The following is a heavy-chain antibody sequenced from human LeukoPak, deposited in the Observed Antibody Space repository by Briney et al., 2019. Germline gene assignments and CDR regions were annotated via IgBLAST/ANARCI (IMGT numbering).Heavy chain of an antibody. CDR2: IYTSGST. V-gene: IGHV4-61*09. J-gene: IGHJ6*03. Sequence: SQTLSLTCTVSGGSISTGSYYWSWIRQPAGKGLEWIGHIYTSGSTNYNPSLKSRVTISIDTSKNQFSLNLNSVTAADTAIYYCARAYEITGATAYYYYYYYMDVWGKGTPVTVSS. CDR3: ARAYEITGATAYYYYYYYMDV. D-gene: IGHD1-14*01. CDR1: GGSISTGSYY.